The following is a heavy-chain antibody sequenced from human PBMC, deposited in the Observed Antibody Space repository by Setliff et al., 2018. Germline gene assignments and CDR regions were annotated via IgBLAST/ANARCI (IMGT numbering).Heavy chain of an antibody. CDR1: GFTFSTYR. D-gene: IGHD2-15*01. J-gene: IGHJ4*02. CDR2: IWDDGGNK. V-gene: IGHV3-33*08. CDR3: ARTCSGSGCYAGLES. Sequence: PGGSLRLSCAASGFTFSTYRMHWVRQAPGKGLEWVAVIWDDGGNKYHAESVKGRFTISRDNSKNTLYLQMNSLRPEDTAVYYCARTCSGSGCYAGLESWGQGTPVTVSS.